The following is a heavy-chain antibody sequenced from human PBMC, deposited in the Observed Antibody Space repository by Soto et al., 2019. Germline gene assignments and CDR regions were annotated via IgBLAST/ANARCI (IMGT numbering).Heavy chain of an antibody. CDR3: ARATSYTSSWPSNWFDP. D-gene: IGHD6-13*01. J-gene: IGHJ5*02. CDR1: GFSLSTSEMS. CDR2: IDGDDDK. V-gene: IGHV2-70*01. Sequence: SGPTLVNPTQTLTLTCTFSGFSLSTSEMSVSWIRQPPGKALEWLALIDGDDDKYYGTSLKTRLTIPKDTSKNQVVLTMTNMDPVDTATYYCARATSYTSSWPSNWFDPWGQGTLVTVSS.